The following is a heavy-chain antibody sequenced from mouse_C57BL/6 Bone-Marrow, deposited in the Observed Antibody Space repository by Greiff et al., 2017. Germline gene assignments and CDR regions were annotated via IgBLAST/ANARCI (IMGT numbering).Heavy chain of an antibody. CDR3: VRGNFYAMDY. D-gene: IGHD2-1*01. J-gene: IGHJ4*01. CDR1: GFSFNTYA. Sequence: EVKLVESGGGLVQPKGSLKLSCAASGFSFNTYAMTWVRQAPGKGLEWVARIRSKSNNYATYYADSVKDRFTISRDDSESMLYLQMNNLKTEDTAMYYCVRGNFYAMDYWGQGTSVTVSS. V-gene: IGHV10-1*01. CDR2: IRSKSNNYAT.